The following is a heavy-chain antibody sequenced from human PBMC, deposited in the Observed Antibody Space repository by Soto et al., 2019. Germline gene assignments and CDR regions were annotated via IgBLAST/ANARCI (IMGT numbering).Heavy chain of an antibody. CDR2: IRSKAYGGTT. D-gene: IGHD3-16*01. Sequence: TGGSLRLSCTASGFTFGDYAMSWFRQARGKGLEWVGFIRSKAYGGTTEYAASVKGRFTISRDDSKSIAYPQMNSLKTEDTAVYYCTRNPPARGAFDIWGQGTMVTVSS. CDR1: GFTFGDYA. J-gene: IGHJ3*02. V-gene: IGHV3-49*03. CDR3: TRNPPARGAFDI.